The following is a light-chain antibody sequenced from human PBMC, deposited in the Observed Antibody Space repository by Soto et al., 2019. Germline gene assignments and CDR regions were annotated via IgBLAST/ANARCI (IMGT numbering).Light chain of an antibody. CDR3: MQSTQLPPT. Sequence: FVMTQTPLSLSVAPGQPASTSCKSSQSLLHITGETFLFWYLQKPGQSPQLLIYEVSTRVSGVPDRFSGSGSGTDFTLEISRVETDDVGIYYCMQSTQLPPTFGQGTRLEIK. CDR1: QSLLHITGETF. V-gene: IGKV2D-29*02. CDR2: EVS. J-gene: IGKJ5*01.